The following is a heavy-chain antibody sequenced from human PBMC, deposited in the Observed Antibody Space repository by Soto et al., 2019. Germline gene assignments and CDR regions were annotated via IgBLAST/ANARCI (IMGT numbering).Heavy chain of an antibody. J-gene: IGHJ6*03. Sequence: GGSLRLSCAASGFTFSSYAMSWVRQAPGKGLEWVSAISGSGGSTYYADSVKGRFTISRDNSKNTLYLQMNSLRAEDTAVYYCAKPTGTIYYYYYYMDVWGKGTTVTVSS. V-gene: IGHV3-23*01. CDR2: ISGSGGST. CDR1: GFTFSSYA. CDR3: AKPTGTIYYYYYYMDV. D-gene: IGHD1-1*01.